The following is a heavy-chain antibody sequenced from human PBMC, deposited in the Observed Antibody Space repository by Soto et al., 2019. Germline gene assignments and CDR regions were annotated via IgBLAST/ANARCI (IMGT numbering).Heavy chain of an antibody. J-gene: IGHJ4*02. D-gene: IGHD1-7*01. Sequence: GGSLRLSCAASGFTFSSYGMTWVRQAPGKGLEWVSFSSATGAGTYYADSVKGRFTISRDNSKNTLYLQMTSLRPDDTAVYYCAKDRRAGGNYGFYSDFWGQGALVTVSS. CDR1: GFTFSSYG. CDR3: AKDRRAGGNYGFYSDF. CDR2: SSATGAGT. V-gene: IGHV3-23*01.